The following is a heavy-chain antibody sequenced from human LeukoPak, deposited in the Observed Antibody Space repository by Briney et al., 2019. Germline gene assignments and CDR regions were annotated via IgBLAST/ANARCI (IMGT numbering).Heavy chain of an antibody. CDR1: GFTFSSYS. Sequence: GGSLRLSCAASGFTFSSYSMNWVRQAPGKGLEWVSYISSSSSTIYYADSVKGRFTISRDNAKNSLYLQMNSLRDEDTAVYYCARCSYYYGRGRLDYWGQGTLVTVSS. CDR3: ARCSYYYGRGRLDY. CDR2: ISSSSSTI. J-gene: IGHJ4*02. V-gene: IGHV3-48*02. D-gene: IGHD3-10*01.